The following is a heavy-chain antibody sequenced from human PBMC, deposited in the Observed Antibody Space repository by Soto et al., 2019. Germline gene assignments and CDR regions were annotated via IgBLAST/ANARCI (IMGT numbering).Heavy chain of an antibody. Sequence: EVQLVQSGAEVKKPGESLKISCKGSGYTFTTYWIAWXXXXXXXXXEWMGIIHPGDSDTRYSPSFEGQVTISADKSXXXXXXXXXXXXXXXXXXXXXXXXXXXXXXPLGYWGQGTLVTVSS. V-gene: IGHV5-51*03. CDR2: IHPGDSDT. CDR1: GYTFTTYW. J-gene: IGHJ4*02. CDR3: XXXXXXXXXPLGY.